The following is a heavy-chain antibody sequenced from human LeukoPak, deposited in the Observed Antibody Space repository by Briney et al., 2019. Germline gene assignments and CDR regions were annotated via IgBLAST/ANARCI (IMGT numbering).Heavy chain of an antibody. D-gene: IGHD3-16*01. CDR1: GFTFSSYA. J-gene: IGHJ4*02. Sequence: GGSLRLSCAASGFTFSSYAMHWVRQAPGKGLEYVSAISSNGGSTYYANSVKGRFTISRDNSKNTLYLQMGSLRAEDMAVYYCARGVSRVSDAFDIWGQGTLVTVSS. CDR2: ISSNGGST. CDR3: ARGVSRVSDAFDI. V-gene: IGHV3-64*01.